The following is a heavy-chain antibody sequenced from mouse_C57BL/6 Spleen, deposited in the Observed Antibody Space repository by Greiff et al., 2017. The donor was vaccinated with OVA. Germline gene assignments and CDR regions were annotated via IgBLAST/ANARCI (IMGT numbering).Heavy chain of an antibody. CDR2: IYPGSGST. Sequence: QVQLQQPGAELVKPGASVKMSCKASGYTFTSYWITWVKQRPGQGLERIGDIYPGSGSTNYNEKFKSKATLTVDTSSSTAYMQLSSLTSEDSAVYYCARGSYGSSWDYWGQGTTLTVSS. CDR3: ARGSYGSSWDY. V-gene: IGHV1-55*01. D-gene: IGHD1-1*01. J-gene: IGHJ2*01. CDR1: GYTFTSYW.